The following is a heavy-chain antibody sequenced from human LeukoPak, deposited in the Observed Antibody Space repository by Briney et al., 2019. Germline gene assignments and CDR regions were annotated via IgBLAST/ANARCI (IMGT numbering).Heavy chain of an antibody. V-gene: IGHV4-59*01. D-gene: IGHD3-10*01. J-gene: IGHJ6*02. CDR2: IYYNGNT. Sequence: SETLSLTCTVSGGSIGSYYWTWIRQTPEKGLEWIGSIYYNGNTNYNPSLKSRVAISIDTSKSQFSLKVTSVIAANTATYYCARDSRYSYGSGGMDVWGQGTTVTVSS. CDR3: ARDSRYSYGSGGMDV. CDR1: GGSIGSYY.